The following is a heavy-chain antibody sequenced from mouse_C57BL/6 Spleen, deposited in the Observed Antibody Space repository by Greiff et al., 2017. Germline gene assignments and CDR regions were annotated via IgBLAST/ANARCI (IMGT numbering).Heavy chain of an antibody. CDR1: GYTFTSYW. J-gene: IGHJ2*01. V-gene: IGHV1-69*01. Sequence: QVQLKQPGAELVMPGASVKLSCKASGYTFTSYWMHWVKQRPGQGLEWIGEIDPSDSYTNYNQKFKGKATLTVDKSSSTAYMQLSSLTSEDSAVYYCARRDYGSSYGYWGQGTTLTVSS. CDR2: IDPSDSYT. CDR3: ARRDYGSSYGY. D-gene: IGHD1-1*01.